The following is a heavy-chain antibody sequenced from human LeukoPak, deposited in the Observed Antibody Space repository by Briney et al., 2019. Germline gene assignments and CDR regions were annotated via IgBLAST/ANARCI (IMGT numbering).Heavy chain of an antibody. CDR2: IVASSGST. Sequence: GGSLRLSCAASGFSISNSAMSWVRQAPGKGLEWVSLIVASSGSTFYADSVKGRFTISRDSSTNTLYLQMNSLRAEDMAVYYCAKGAYDYIEMGYFDYWGQGTLVTVSS. V-gene: IGHV3-23*01. D-gene: IGHD5-12*01. CDR3: AKGAYDYIEMGYFDY. J-gene: IGHJ4*02. CDR1: GFSISNSA.